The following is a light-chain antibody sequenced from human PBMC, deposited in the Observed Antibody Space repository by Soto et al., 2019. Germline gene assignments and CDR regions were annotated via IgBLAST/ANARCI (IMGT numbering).Light chain of an antibody. Sequence: DIQMTQSSCSLSASVGDRVTITCQASQDIHNYLNWYQQTPGKAPKLLIYDASHLEAGVPSRFSGSGSGTDFTFTISSLQPEDIATYYRQQYDNLPLTFGQGTRLEIK. V-gene: IGKV1-33*01. CDR1: QDIHNY. CDR2: DAS. CDR3: QQYDNLPLT. J-gene: IGKJ5*01.